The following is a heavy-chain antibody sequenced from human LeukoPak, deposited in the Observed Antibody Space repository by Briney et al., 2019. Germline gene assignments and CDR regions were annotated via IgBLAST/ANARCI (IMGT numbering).Heavy chain of an antibody. CDR3: ARDVEMYYDSSAFGDY. Sequence: GASVKVSCKASGYSFTSYGISWVRQAPGQGLEWMGWIRPYNGNTNYAQKLQGRVTMTTDTSTSTAYMELRSLRSDDTAIYYCARDVEMYYDSSAFGDYWGQGILVTVSS. J-gene: IGHJ4*02. CDR2: IRPYNGNT. CDR1: GYSFTSYG. V-gene: IGHV1-18*01. D-gene: IGHD3-22*01.